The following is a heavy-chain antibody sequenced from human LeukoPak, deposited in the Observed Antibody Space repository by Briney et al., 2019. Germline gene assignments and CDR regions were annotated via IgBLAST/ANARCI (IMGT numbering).Heavy chain of an antibody. V-gene: IGHV4-30-4*01. CDR1: GGSISSGDYY. J-gene: IGHJ4*02. CDR2: IYYSGST. CDR3: ARAREGATRDYFDY. Sequence: SETLSLTCTVSGGSISSGDYYWSWIRQPPGKGLEWIGYIYYSGSTYYNPSLKSRVTISVDTSKNQFSLKLSSVTAADTAVYYCARAREGATRDYFDYWGQGTLVTVSS. D-gene: IGHD1-26*01.